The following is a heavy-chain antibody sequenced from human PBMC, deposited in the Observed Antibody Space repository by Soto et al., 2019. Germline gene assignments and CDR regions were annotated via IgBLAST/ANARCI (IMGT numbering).Heavy chain of an antibody. CDR2: INVDNGET. D-gene: IGHD1-26*01. Sequence: QVQLVQSGAEVKKPGASVKVSCKASGYNFMRYGFTWVRQAPGQGLEWMGWINVDNGETKYPQKIQGRVTMNTDTSTRTVYMELRSLTSDDTAVYYCARWISGGYSDWFDPWGHGTLVTVSS. J-gene: IGHJ5*02. CDR3: ARWISGGYSDWFDP. V-gene: IGHV1-18*04. CDR1: GYNFMRYG.